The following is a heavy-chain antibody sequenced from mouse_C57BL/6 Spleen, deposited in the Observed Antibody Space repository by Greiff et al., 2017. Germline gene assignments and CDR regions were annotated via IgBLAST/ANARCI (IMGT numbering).Heavy chain of an antibody. CDR1: GYTFTSYW. V-gene: IGHV1-69*01. Sequence: VQLQQPGAELVMPGASVKLSCKASGYTFTSYWMHWVKQRPGQGLEWIGEIDPSVSYTTYNQKFKGKSTLTVDKSSSTAYMQLSSLTSEDSAVCYCAIFNWDGVDWGQGTTLTVSS. CDR2: IDPSVSYT. J-gene: IGHJ2*01. D-gene: IGHD4-1*01. CDR3: AIFNWDGVD.